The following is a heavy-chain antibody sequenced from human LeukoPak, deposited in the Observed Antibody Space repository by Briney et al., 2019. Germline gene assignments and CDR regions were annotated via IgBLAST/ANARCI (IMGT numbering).Heavy chain of an antibody. CDR1: GGSISSSAHH. Sequence: SETLSLTCTVSGGSISSSAHHWGWIRQPPGKGLEWIGSIHIGGSTYYNPSFKSRVTISVDTSKNQFSLKLSSVTAADTAVYYCATVSDSSSWNYYYYMDVWGKGTTVTISS. J-gene: IGHJ6*03. D-gene: IGHD6-13*01. V-gene: IGHV4-39*07. CDR3: ATVSDSSSWNYYYYMDV. CDR2: IHIGGST.